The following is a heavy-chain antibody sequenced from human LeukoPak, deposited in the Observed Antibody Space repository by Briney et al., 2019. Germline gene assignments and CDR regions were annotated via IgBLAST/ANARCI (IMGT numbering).Heavy chain of an antibody. CDR3: ARDQDYYGSGSYGPDY. D-gene: IGHD3-10*01. CDR2: IYYSGST. CDR1: GGSISSSSYY. V-gene: IGHV4-39*07. J-gene: IGHJ4*02. Sequence: SETLSLTCTVSGGSISSSSYYWGWIRQPPGKGLEWIGSIYYSGSTNYNPSLKSRVTISVDTSKNQFSLKPSSVAAADTAVYYCARDQDYYGSGSYGPDYWGQGTLVTVSS.